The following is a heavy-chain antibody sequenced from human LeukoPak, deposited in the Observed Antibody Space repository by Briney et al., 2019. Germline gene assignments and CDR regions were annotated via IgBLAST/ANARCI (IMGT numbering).Heavy chain of an antibody. CDR3: ARGRITIFGVVILPPDV. CDR1: GFTFSSYS. V-gene: IGHV3-48*01. J-gene: IGHJ6*04. CDR2: ISSSSSTI. D-gene: IGHD3-3*01. Sequence: GGSLRLSCAASGFTFSSYSMNWVRQAPGKGLEWVSYISSSSSTIYYADSVKGRFTISRDNAKNSLYLQMNSLRAEDTAVYYCARGRITIFGVVILPPDVWGKGTTVTVSS.